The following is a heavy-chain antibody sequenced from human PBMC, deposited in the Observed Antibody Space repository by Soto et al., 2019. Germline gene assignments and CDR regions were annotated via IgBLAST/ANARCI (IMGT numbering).Heavy chain of an antibody. CDR1: GCSISSYY. CDR3: ARVRYEYVRGSYRYGDFDH. CDR2: IYYSGST. D-gene: IGHD3-16*02. J-gene: IGHJ4*02. V-gene: IGHV4-59*01. Sequence: PSDTLSLTCTVSGCSISSYYWSWIRQPPGKGLEWIGYIYYSGSTNYNPSLKSRVTISVDTSKNQFSLKLSSVTAADTAVYYCARVRYEYVRGSYRYGDFDHWGQGTLFTVPS.